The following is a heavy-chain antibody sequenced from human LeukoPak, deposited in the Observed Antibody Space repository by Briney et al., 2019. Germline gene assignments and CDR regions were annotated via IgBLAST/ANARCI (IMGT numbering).Heavy chain of an antibody. J-gene: IGHJ3*02. CDR2: ISGSGGST. CDR3: AKSSIAAPGAFDI. D-gene: IGHD6-6*01. V-gene: IGHV3-23*01. CDR1: GSTFSSYA. Sequence: GGSLRLSCAASGSTFSSYAMSWVRQAPGKGLEWVSAISGSGGSTYYADSVKGRFTISRDNSKNTLYLQMKSLRAEDTAVYYCAKSSIAAPGAFDIWGQGTMVTVSS.